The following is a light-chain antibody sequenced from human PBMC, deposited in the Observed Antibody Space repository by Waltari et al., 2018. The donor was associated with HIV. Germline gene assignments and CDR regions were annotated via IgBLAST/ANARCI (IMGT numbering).Light chain of an antibody. Sequence: QSVLTQPPSASGTPGQSVTISCSGSSSNIGSNYVYWYQQPPGTAPKLLIYRNNQRPSGVPDRFSGFKSGTSASLAISGRRSEDEAEYYCAAWDDNLSGWVFGGGSKLTIL. J-gene: IGLJ3*02. V-gene: IGLV1-47*01. CDR3: AAWDDNLSGWV. CDR2: RNN. CDR1: SSNIGSNY.